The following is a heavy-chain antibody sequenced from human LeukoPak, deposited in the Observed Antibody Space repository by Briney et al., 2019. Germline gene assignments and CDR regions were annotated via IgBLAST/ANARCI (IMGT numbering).Heavy chain of an antibody. D-gene: IGHD3-3*01. CDR1: GFTFSSYA. CDR2: ISGSGGST. CDR3: AKDLTSYDFWSGYKPPPEEYFQH. J-gene: IGHJ1*01. V-gene: IGHV3-23*01. Sequence: TGGSLRLSCAASGFTFSSYAMSCVRQAPGKGLEWVPAISGSGGSTYYADSVKGRFTISRDNSKNTLYLQMNSLRAEDTAVYYCAKDLTSYDFWSGYKPPPEEYFQHWGQGTLVTVSS.